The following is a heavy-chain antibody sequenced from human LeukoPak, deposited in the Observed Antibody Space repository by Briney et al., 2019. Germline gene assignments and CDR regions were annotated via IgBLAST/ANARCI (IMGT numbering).Heavy chain of an antibody. Sequence: SQTLSLTCAISGDSVSSNIAAWNWIRQSPSRGLEWLGRTYYRSKWYNDYAVSVKSRITINPDTSKNQFSLQLNSVTPEDTAVYYCARDPFYSGSYYYYYYGMDVWGQGTTVTVSS. CDR2: TYYRSKWYN. CDR3: ARDPFYSGSYYYYYYGMDV. V-gene: IGHV6-1*01. J-gene: IGHJ6*02. CDR1: GDSVSSNIAA. D-gene: IGHD1-26*01.